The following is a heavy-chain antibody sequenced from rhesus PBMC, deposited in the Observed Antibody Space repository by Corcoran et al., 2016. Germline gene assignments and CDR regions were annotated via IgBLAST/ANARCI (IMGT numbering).Heavy chain of an antibody. V-gene: IGHV4-169*02. J-gene: IGHJ5-1*01. CDR2: IYGGTSAT. CDR3: ASDRDYGSSYARRFDV. Sequence: QLQLQESGPGLVKPSATLSVTCAVSGGSITSTYWIWLRQAPGKGLSWVGYIYGGTSATKTNPSLKSRVTLSVDTTENRFSLDLRSVTAADTAVYYCASDRDYGSSYARRFDVWGPGVLVTVSS. CDR1: GGSITSTY. D-gene: IGHD4-29*01.